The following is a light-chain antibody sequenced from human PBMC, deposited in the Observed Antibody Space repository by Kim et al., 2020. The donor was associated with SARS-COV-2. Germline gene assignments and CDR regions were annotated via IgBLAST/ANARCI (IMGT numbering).Light chain of an antibody. V-gene: IGKV1-39*01. CDR2: AAS. Sequence: DIQMTQSPSSLSASVGDRVTITCRASQSISSSLNWYQQKPGKAPNLLIYAASNLQSGVPSRFSGSGSGTDFTLTISSLQPEDFSTYYCQQSYTYPRTFGQGTKVDIK. CDR1: QSISSS. CDR3: QQSYTYPRT. J-gene: IGKJ1*01.